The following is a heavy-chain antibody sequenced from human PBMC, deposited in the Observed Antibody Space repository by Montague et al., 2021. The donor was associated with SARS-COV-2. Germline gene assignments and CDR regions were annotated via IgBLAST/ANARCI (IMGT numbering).Heavy chain of an antibody. CDR3: ARGGTYYDFWRGFYNYYYAIDA. D-gene: IGHD3-3*01. J-gene: IGHJ6*02. V-gene: IGHV3-48*03. Sequence: SLRLSCTASGFTFSSYEMNWVRQAPGKGLEWVAYISSSGSNTYYADSVKGRFTISRDNAKNSLYLQMNSLRAEDTAVYYCARGGTYYDFWRGFYNYYYAIDALGHGTSVTVSS. CDR1: GFTFSSYE. CDR2: ISSSGSNT.